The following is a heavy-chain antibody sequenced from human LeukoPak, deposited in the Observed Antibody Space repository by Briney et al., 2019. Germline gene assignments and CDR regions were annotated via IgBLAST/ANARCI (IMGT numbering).Heavy chain of an antibody. CDR2: IIPILGIA. J-gene: IGHJ5*02. CDR3: ARSGQLPPRYNGFDP. CDR1: GGTFSSYA. V-gene: IGHV1-69*04. D-gene: IGHD2-2*01. Sequence: ASVKVSCKASGGTFSSYAISWVRQAPGQGLEWMGRIIPILGIANYAQKFQGRVTITADKSTSTAYMELSSLRSEDTAVYYCARSGQLPPRYNGFDPWGQGTLVTVSS.